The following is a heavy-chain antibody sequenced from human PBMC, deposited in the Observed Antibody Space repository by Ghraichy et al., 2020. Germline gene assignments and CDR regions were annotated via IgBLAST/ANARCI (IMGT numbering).Heavy chain of an antibody. J-gene: IGHJ6*03. V-gene: IGHV3-48*01. Sequence: GSLRLSCVVSGFTFSTYSMNWVRQAPGKGLEWVSYISSSSSTIYYADSVKGRFTISRDNAKNSLYLQMNSLRAEDTAVYYCARDWVTHPHYFYYMDVWGEGTTVTVSS. CDR1: GFTFSTYS. CDR3: ARDWVTHPHYFYYMDV. D-gene: IGHD2-21*02. CDR2: ISSSSSTI.